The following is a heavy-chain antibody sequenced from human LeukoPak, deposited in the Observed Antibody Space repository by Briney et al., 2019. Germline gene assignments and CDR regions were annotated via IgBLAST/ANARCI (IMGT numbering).Heavy chain of an antibody. J-gene: IGHJ6*03. CDR3: ARGPYASGSYGRRGWVHYMDV. CDR2: ISSSGSTI. D-gene: IGHD3-10*01. CDR1: GFTFSSYE. Sequence: GGSLRLSCAASGFTFSSYEMNWARQAPGKGLEWVSYISSSGSTIYYADSGKGRFTISRANAKNSLYLQVNSLRAEDTAVYYCARGPYASGSYGRRGWVHYMDVWGKGTTVTVSS. V-gene: IGHV3-48*03.